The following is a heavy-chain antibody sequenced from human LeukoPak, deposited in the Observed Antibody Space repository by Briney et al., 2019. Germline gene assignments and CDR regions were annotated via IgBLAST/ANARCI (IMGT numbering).Heavy chain of an antibody. CDR2: ISSSGSTI. CDR1: GFTFSSYE. CDR3: ARDYGGSSPFDY. D-gene: IGHD4-23*01. J-gene: IGHJ4*02. V-gene: IGHV3-48*03. Sequence: GGSLRLSCAVSGFTFSSYEMHWVRQAPGEGLEWVSYISSSGSTIYYADSVKGRFTISRDNAKNSLYLQMNSLRAEDTAVYYCARDYGGSSPFDYWGQGTLVTVSS.